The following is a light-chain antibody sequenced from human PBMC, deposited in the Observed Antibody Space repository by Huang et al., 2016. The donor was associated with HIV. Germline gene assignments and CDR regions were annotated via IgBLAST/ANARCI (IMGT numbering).Light chain of an antibody. CDR3: QQYNPWPPWT. J-gene: IGKJ1*01. V-gene: IGKV3-15*01. CDR2: GAS. Sequence: EIVMTQSPATLSVSPGERATLSCRASQSVDINLAWYQQKVGQPPRLLVYGASTRATGIPTGLSGSGSGTEFNLTISILQSEDFAVYYCQQYNPWPPWTFGQGTRVEIK. CDR1: QSVDIN.